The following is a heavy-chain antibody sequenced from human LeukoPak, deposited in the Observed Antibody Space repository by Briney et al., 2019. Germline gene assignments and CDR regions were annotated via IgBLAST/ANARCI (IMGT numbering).Heavy chain of an antibody. CDR1: GGTFSSYA. Sequence: SVKVSCKASGGTFSSYAISWVRQAPGQGLEWMGRIIPILGIANYAQKFQGRVTITADKSTSTAYMELSSLRSEDTAVYYCASPSHYYYGSGSYPTGFYYYYYGMDVWGQGTTVNVSS. J-gene: IGHJ6*02. V-gene: IGHV1-69*04. D-gene: IGHD3-10*01. CDR3: ASPSHYYYGSGSYPTGFYYYYYGMDV. CDR2: IIPILGIA.